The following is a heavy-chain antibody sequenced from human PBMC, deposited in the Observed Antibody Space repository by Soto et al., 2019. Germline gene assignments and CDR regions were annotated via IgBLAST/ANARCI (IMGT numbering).Heavy chain of an antibody. CDR1: GFTFSSYS. J-gene: IGHJ4*02. Sequence: GGSLRLSCVASGFTFSSYSMSWVRQAPGKGLEWVSAISGSGGTTYYADSVKGRFTISRDNSKNTLYLQMNSLRAEDTAAYYCAKGGGATCYVSNDFWGQGTLVTVSS. CDR3: AKGGGATCYVSNDF. D-gene: IGHD2-2*01. CDR2: ISGSGGTT. V-gene: IGHV3-23*01.